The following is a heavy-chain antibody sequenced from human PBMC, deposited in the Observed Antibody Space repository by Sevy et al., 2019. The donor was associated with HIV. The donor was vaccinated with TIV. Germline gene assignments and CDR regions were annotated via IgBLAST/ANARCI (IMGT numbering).Heavy chain of an antibody. V-gene: IGHV4-39*01. CDR3: ARHGGVSFYYDSSGPTPRGGYFDS. CDR1: GGSISSGSHY. J-gene: IGHJ4*02. CDR2: IYFSGGT. D-gene: IGHD3-22*01. Sequence: SETLSLTCTVSGGSISSGSHYWGWIRQPPEKGLGWIGSIYFSGGTYYNPSLKSRVTISVDTSKNQFSLKQSSVTAADTAVYYCARHGGVSFYYDSSGPTPRGGYFDSWGQGTLVTVSS.